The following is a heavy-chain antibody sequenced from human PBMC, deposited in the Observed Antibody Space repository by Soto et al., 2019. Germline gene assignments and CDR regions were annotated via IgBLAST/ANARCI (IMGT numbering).Heavy chain of an antibody. J-gene: IGHJ6*02. D-gene: IGHD7-27*01. CDR2: IIPIVGTA. CDR1: GGTFSSYA. CDR3: ARDNELGSYYYYGMDV. V-gene: IGHV1-69*12. Sequence: QVQLVQSGAEVKKPGSSVKVSCKASGGTFSSYAISWVRQAPGQGLEWLGGIIPIVGTANYAQKFQGRVTITADESTSTAYMELSSLRSEDTAVYYCARDNELGSYYYYGMDVWGQGTTVTVAS.